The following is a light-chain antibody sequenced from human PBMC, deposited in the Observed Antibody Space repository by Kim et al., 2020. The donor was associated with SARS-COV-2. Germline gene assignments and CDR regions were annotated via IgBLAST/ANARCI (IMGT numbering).Light chain of an antibody. CDR2: KDS. CDR1: ALPKQY. CDR3: QSADSSGTEGV. V-gene: IGLV3-25*03. J-gene: IGLJ3*02. Sequence: SYELTQPPSVSVSPGQTARITCSGDALPKQYAYWYQQKPGQAPVLVIYKDSERPSGIPERFSGSSSGTTVTLTISGVQAEDEADYYCQSADSSGTEGVFGGGTQLTV.